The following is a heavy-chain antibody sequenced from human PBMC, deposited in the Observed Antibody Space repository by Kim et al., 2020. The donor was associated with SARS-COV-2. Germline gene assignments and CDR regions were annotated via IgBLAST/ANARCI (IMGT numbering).Heavy chain of an antibody. CDR1: GGSISSTTYY. V-gene: IGHV4-39*01. CDR2: TYYSGTT. Sequence: SETLSLTCTVSGGSISSTTYYWGWIRQPPGKGLEWIGSTYYSGTTYDNPSLKSRVTISVDTSKNQFSLKLTSVTAADTAVYYCATLGSMVRGVNVFDYWGQGTLVTVSS. J-gene: IGHJ4*02. D-gene: IGHD3-10*01. CDR3: ATLGSMVRGVNVFDY.